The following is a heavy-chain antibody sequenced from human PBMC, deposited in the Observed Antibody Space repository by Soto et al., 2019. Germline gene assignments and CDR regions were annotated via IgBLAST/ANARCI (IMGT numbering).Heavy chain of an antibody. CDR3: ARRVDGMYQPDFGL. J-gene: IGHJ2*01. CDR1: GGSIDSFTYY. Sequence: QLQLLESGPGLVKPSETLSLTCTVSGGSIDSFTYYWGWFRQSPGKGLEWIGRIYYTGSTSYNPSLKSRVTIFVDTSKNHFSLRLTSVSAADTAMYYCARRVDGMYQPDFGLWGRGTLVTVSS. D-gene: IGHD2-2*01. CDR2: IYYTGST. V-gene: IGHV4-39*02.